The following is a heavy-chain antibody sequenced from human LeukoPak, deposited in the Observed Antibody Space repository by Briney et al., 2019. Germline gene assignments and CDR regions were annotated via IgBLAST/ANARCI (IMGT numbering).Heavy chain of an antibody. V-gene: IGHV4-59*01. CDR2: FYYSGST. CDR3: ARDSPMTTVTIDYYYMDV. J-gene: IGHJ6*03. CDR1: GGSISSYY. Sequence: PSETLSLTCTVSGGSISSYYWSWIRQPPGKGLEWIGYFYYSGSTNYNPSLKSRVTISVDTSKNQFSLKLSSVTAADTAVYYCARDSPMTTVTIDYYYMDVWGKGTTVTVSS. D-gene: IGHD4-17*01.